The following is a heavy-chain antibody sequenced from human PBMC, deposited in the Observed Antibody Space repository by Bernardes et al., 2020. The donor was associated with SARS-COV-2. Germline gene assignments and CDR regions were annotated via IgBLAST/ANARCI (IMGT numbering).Heavy chain of an antibody. D-gene: IGHD4-17*01. CDR3: ARVDRGDGDYRFDY. V-gene: IGHV4-39*02. Sequence: SETLSLTCTVSGGSITNYFWGWVRQPPGKGLEWIGSISYSGSTFYTPSLRSRVTISLDTSRNHFSLKLTSVTAADTAVYYCARVDRGDGDYRFDYWGQGTLVTVSS. J-gene: IGHJ4*02. CDR2: ISYSGST. CDR1: GGSITNYF.